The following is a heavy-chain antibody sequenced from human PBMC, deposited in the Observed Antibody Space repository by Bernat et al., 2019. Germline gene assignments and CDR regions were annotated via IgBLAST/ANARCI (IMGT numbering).Heavy chain of an antibody. CDR1: GYSFTSYW. D-gene: IGHD2-21*02. J-gene: IGHJ4*02. CDR2: IYPGDSDT. CDR3: ARLAYCGGDCYSPGSANFDY. V-gene: IGHV5-51*01. Sequence: EVQLVQSGAEVKKPGESLKISCKGSGYSFTSYWIGWVRQMPGKGLEWMGIIYPGDSDTRYSPSFQGQVTISADKSISTAYLQWSSLKASDTAMYYCARLAYCGGDCYSPGSANFDYWGQGTLVTVS.